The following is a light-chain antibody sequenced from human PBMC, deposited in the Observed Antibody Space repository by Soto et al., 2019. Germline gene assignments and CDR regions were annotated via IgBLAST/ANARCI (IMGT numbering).Light chain of an antibody. V-gene: IGKV3-11*01. J-gene: IGKJ5*01. CDR3: QQRNMWPLT. Sequence: EIVLTQSPVTPSLCQRVSATLPCRDSQTIRQLLAWYQQKPGQPPRLLIDAAYYRATDTPPRFSGSGSGTDFTLTISSLEPEDSAVYYCQQRNMWPLTFGQGTRVEIK. CDR2: AAY. CDR1: QTIRQL.